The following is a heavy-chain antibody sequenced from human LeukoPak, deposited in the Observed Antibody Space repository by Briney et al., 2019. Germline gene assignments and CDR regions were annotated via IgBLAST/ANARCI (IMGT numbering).Heavy chain of an antibody. CDR3: ARDRITDFWSGYYTNYFDY. CDR2: TYYRSKWYN. CDR1: GDSVSRNSAA. D-gene: IGHD3-3*01. V-gene: IGHV6-1*01. Sequence: SQTLSLTCAISGDSVSRNSAAWNWIRQSPSRGLEWLGRTYYRSKWYNDYAVSVKSRITINPDTSKNQFSLQLNSVTPEDTAVYYCARDRITDFWSGYYTNYFDYWGQGTLVTVSS. J-gene: IGHJ4*02.